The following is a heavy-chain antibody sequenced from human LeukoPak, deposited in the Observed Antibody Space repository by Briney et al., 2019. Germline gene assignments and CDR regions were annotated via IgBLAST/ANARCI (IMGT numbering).Heavy chain of an antibody. V-gene: IGHV3-21*01. CDR2: ISTSSSYI. CDR1: GFTFSSYS. J-gene: IGHJ4*02. CDR3: ARDLGGYSYGSHFDY. D-gene: IGHD5-18*01. Sequence: GGSLRLSCAASGFTFSSYSMNWVRQAPGKGLEWVSSISTSSSYIYYTDSVKGRFTISRDNAKNSLYLQMNSLRAEDTAVYYCARDLGGYSYGSHFDYWGQGTLVTVSS.